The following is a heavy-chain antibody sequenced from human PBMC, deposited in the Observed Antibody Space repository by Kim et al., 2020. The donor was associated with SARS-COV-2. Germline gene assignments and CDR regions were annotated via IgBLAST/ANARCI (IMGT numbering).Heavy chain of an antibody. CDR2: IYYSGTT. CDR3: AGHIDY. V-gene: IGHV4-59*06. CDR1: GDSITTNY. Sequence: SETLSRTCTVSGDSITTNYWSWIRQRPGKGLEWVGHIYYSGTTYYNPSLKSRVTISVDTSKNQFSLNLSSVTAADTAVYYCAGHIDYWGQGTLVTVSS. J-gene: IGHJ4*02.